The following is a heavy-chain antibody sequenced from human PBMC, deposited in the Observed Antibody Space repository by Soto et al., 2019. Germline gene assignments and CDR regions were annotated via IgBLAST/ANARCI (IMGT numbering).Heavy chain of an antibody. J-gene: IGHJ5*02. D-gene: IGHD3-10*01. Sequence: QVQLQESGPGLVKPSQTLSLTCTVSGGSISSGGYYWSWIRQHPGKGLEWIGYIYYSGSTYYNPSLKSRVTISVDTSKNQFSLKLSSVTAADTAVYYCASRLSNVLLWFGEFDPWGQGTLVTVSS. V-gene: IGHV4-31*03. CDR1: GGSISSGGYY. CDR3: ASRLSNVLLWFGEFDP. CDR2: IYYSGST.